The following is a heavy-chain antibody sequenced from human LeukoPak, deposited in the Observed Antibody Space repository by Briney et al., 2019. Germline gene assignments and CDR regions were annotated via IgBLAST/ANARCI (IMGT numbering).Heavy chain of an antibody. V-gene: IGHV4-39*01. J-gene: IGHJ5*02. CDR3: AGHVGTERGIAARHWFDP. Sequence: SETLSLTCTVSGGSISSSSYYWGWIRQPPGKGLEWIGSIYYSGSTYYNPSLKSRVTISVDTSKNQFSLKLCSVTAADTAVYYCAGHVGTERGIAARHWFDPWGQGTLVTVSS. CDR2: IYYSGST. CDR1: GGSISSSSYY. D-gene: IGHD6-6*01.